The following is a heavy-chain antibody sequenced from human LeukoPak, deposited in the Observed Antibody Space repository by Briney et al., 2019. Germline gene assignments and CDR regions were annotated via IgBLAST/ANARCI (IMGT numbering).Heavy chain of an antibody. CDR3: AKGGSLLPTIDS. CDR2: ISAYNYGT. V-gene: IGHV1-18*01. J-gene: IGHJ4*02. CDR1: GYRFTDYY. D-gene: IGHD2-15*01. Sequence: EASVKVSCKASGYRFTDYYVTWVRQAPGQGLEWVGWISAYNYGTKYAQKFQGRVTMTIDTSTTTTYMDLSSLTSDDTAIYYCAKGGSLLPTIDSWGQGTLVTVSS.